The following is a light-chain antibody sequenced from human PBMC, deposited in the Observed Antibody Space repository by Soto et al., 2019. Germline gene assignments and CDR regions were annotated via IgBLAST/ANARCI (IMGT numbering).Light chain of an antibody. CDR1: QTITTS. CDR2: AAS. CDR3: QQNYSLPIT. Sequence: DIHMTPSPSSLSASVGARVPITCRTRQTITTSLDWYRQKPGKAPHLLIYAASSLQSGVPSRFGGRGSGTDFTLTITGLQPEDFATYYCQQNYSLPITFGKGTRVENK. J-gene: IGKJ5*01. V-gene: IGKV1-39*01.